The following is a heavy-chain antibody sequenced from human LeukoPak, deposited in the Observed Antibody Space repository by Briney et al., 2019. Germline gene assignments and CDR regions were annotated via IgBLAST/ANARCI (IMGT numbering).Heavy chain of an antibody. J-gene: IGHJ4*02. Sequence: PGRSLRLSCAASGFTFSSYAMHWVRQAPGKGLEWVAVISYDAINKYYPDSVKGRFTISRDNSNNTLYLQMNSLRAEDTAVYYCARGVYPDYWGQGTLVTVSS. V-gene: IGHV3-30*04. CDR3: ARGVYPDY. D-gene: IGHD2/OR15-2a*01. CDR1: GFTFSSYA. CDR2: ISYDAINK.